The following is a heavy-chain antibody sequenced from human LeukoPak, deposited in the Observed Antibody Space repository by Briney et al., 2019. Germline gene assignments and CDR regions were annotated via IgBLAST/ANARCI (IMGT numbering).Heavy chain of an antibody. CDR1: GFTFSNYG. J-gene: IGHJ6*03. CDR2: IRYDGGNK. D-gene: IGHD2/OR15-2a*01. Sequence: PGGSLRLSCAASGFTFSNYGMHWVRQAPGKGLEWVAFIRYDGGNKYYADSVKGRFTISRDNSKNTLYLQMNSLRTEDTAMYYCAKDHLMTTLLSMDVWGKGTTVTISS. V-gene: IGHV3-30*02. CDR3: AKDHLMTTLLSMDV.